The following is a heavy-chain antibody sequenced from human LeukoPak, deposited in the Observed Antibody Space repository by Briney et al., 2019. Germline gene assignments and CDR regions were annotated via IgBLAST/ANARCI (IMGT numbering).Heavy chain of an antibody. CDR2: IKSDGSST. J-gene: IGHJ4*02. CDR3: AKAELGVDTFFDY. Sequence: GGSLRLSCAASGFTFSDYWMHWVRQAPGKGLVWVSRIKSDGSSTSYADSVKGRFTISRDNSKRTLFLQMNSLRAEDTAFYYCAKAELGVDTFFDYWGQGTLVTVSS. CDR1: GFTFSDYW. V-gene: IGHV3-74*01. D-gene: IGHD3-3*01.